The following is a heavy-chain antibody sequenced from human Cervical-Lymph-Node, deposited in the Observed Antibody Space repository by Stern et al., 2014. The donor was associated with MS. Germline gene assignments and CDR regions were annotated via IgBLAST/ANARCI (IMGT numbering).Heavy chain of an antibody. D-gene: IGHD3/OR15-3a*01. V-gene: IGHV1-46*01. Sequence: VQLVESGAEVKKPGASVKVSCKASGYSFTSHYMHRVRQAPGQGLEWVGIINPSGDSASYAQKLQGRVTMTRDTSTSTVYMELSSLRSEDTAVYYCASGTGSKRPTGNYWGQGTLVTVSS. CDR3: ASGTGSKRPTGNY. CDR1: GYSFTSHY. CDR2: INPSGDSA. J-gene: IGHJ4*02.